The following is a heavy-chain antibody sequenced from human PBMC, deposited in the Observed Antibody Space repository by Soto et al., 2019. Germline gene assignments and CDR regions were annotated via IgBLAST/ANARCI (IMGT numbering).Heavy chain of an antibody. D-gene: IGHD2-2*01. CDR2: IYPDDSDT. CDR1: GFNFPTFW. CDR3: ARGKYRSPRGGLDV. J-gene: IGHJ6*02. Sequence: GESLKISCKHSGFNFPTFWIAWVRQMPGKGLEWMGTIYPDDSDTRYSPSFQGQATISADKSIQTAYLQWGSLKASDSALYYCARGKYRSPRGGLDVSGPAPPVTVSS. V-gene: IGHV5-51*01.